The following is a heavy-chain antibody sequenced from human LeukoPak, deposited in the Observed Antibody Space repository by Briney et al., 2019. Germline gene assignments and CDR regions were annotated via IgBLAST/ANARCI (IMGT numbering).Heavy chain of an antibody. CDR2: INPSGGNT. D-gene: IGHD3-10*01. J-gene: IGHJ3*02. V-gene: IGHV1-46*01. Sequence: EASVKVSCKASGYTFTSHYMHWVRQAPGQGLEWMGIINPSGGNTSYAQKFQGRVTMTRDTSTSTVYMELSSLRSEDTAVYYCARSLFMVRGVKRHDAFDIWGQGTMVTVSS. CDR3: ARSLFMVRGVKRHDAFDI. CDR1: GYTFTSHY.